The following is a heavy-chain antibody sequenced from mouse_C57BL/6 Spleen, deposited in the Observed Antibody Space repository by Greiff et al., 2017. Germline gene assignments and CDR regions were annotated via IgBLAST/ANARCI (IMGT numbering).Heavy chain of an antibody. CDR2: INPSNGGT. V-gene: IGHV1-53*01. CDR3: ANYYGSSYCYFDV. Sequence: QVQLQQPGTELVKPGASVKLSCKASGYTFTSYWMHWVKQRPGQGLEWIGNINPSNGGTNYNEKFKRKATLTVDKSSSTAYMQLSSLTSEDSAVYYWANYYGSSYCYFDVWGTGTTVTVSS. CDR1: GYTFTSYW. D-gene: IGHD1-1*01. J-gene: IGHJ1*03.